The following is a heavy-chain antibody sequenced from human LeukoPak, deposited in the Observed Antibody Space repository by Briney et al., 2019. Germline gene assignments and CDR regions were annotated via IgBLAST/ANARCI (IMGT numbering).Heavy chain of an antibody. D-gene: IGHD1-14*01. CDR1: GYTFTGYY. J-gene: IGHJ6*02. CDR3: ARDPEDYGMDV. CDR2: INPNSGGT. Sequence: ASVKVSCKASGYTFTGYYMHWVRQAPGQGLEWMGWINPNSGGTNYAQEFQGRVTMTRDKSISTAYMELSRLRSDDTAVYYCARDPEDYGMDVWGQGTTVTVSS. V-gene: IGHV1-2*02.